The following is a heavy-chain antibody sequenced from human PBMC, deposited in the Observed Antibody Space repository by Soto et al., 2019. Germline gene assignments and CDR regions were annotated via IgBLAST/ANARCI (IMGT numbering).Heavy chain of an antibody. Sequence: GASVQVSCKASGYTFTSYYMHWVRQAPGQGLEWMGIINPSGGSTSYAQKFQGRVTMTRDTSTSTVYMELSSLRSEDTAVYYCARDNAYCSSTSCYENSFDYWGQGTLVTVSS. CDR1: GYTFTSYY. D-gene: IGHD2-2*01. J-gene: IGHJ4*02. CDR2: INPSGGST. CDR3: ARDNAYCSSTSCYENSFDY. V-gene: IGHV1-46*03.